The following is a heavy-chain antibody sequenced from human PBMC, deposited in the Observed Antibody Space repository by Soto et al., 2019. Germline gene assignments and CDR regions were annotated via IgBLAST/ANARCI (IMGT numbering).Heavy chain of an antibody. CDR2: ISTTGETI. J-gene: IGHJ4*02. CDR3: ARESRNWGQPIDY. CDR1: GFTFINYS. V-gene: IGHV3-48*02. Sequence: GGSLRLSCAASGFTFINYSMNWDRQAPGKGLESVSFISTTGETIYYADSVKGRFTISRDNAKNSLYLQMNSLRDEDTAVYFCARESRNWGQPIDYWGQGTLVTVSS. D-gene: IGHD7-27*01.